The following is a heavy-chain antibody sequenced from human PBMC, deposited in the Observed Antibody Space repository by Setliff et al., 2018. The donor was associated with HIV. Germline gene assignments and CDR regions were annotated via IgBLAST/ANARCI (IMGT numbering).Heavy chain of an antibody. CDR3: AGSLDRDYGDYVGYFDS. CDR1: GGSFSSYA. V-gene: IGHV1-69*05. CDR2: LIPLFDTA. Sequence: GASVKVSCKASGGSFSSYAIAWVRQAPGQGLEWMGGLIPLFDTADYAQKFQGRVNITTDEFTTTAFLGLSGLRSDDTAVYYCAGSLDRDYGDYVGYFDSWGQGTVVTVSS. D-gene: IGHD4-17*01. J-gene: IGHJ4*02.